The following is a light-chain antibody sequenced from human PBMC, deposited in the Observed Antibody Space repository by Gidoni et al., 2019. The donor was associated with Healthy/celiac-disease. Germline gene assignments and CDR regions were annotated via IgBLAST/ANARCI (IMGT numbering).Light chain of an antibody. CDR3: QQYGSSPET. CDR2: GAS. CDR1: QSVSSSY. J-gene: IGKJ1*01. V-gene: IGKV3-20*01. Sequence: EIMLTQSPGTLSLSPGERATLSCRASQSVSSSYLAWYQQKPGQAPRLLIYGASRRATGIPDRFSGSGSGTDFTLTISRLEPEDFAVYYCQQYGSSPETFGQGTKVEIK.